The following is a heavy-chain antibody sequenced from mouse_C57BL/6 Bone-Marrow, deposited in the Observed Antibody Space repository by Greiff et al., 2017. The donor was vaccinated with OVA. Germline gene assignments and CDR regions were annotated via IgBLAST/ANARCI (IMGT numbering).Heavy chain of an antibody. CDR1: GYTFTDYY. V-gene: IGHV1-76*01. CDR2: IYPGSGNT. D-gene: IGHD2-1*01. Sequence: QVQLQQSGAELVRPGASVKLSCKASGYTFTDYYINWVKQRPGQGLEWIARIYPGSGNTYYNEKFKGKATLTAEKSSSTAYMQLSSLTSEDSAVYFCARGRGNYVFYAMDYWGQGTSVTVSS. J-gene: IGHJ4*01. CDR3: ARGRGNYVFYAMDY.